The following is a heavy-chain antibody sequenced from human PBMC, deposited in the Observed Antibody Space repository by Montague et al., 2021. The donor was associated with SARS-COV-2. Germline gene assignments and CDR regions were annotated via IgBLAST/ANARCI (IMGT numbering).Heavy chain of an antibody. J-gene: IGHJ4*02. CDR1: GGSISSSSYY. Sequence: SETLSLTCTVSGGSISSSSYYWGWIRQPPGKGLVWIGSIHYSGSTYYNPSLKSRVTISVDTSKNQFSLNLSSVTAADTAVYYCARPPGGLLWFGEFDYWGQGTLVTVSS. V-gene: IGHV4-39*01. CDR3: ARPPGGLLWFGEFDY. D-gene: IGHD3-10*01. CDR2: IHYSGST.